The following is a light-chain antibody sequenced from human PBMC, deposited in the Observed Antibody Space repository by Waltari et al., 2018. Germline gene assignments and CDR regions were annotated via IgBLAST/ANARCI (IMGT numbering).Light chain of an antibody. CDR2: DTS. CDR1: QSVSNY. J-gene: IGKJ4*02. Sequence: EIVLTQSPAKLSLSPGERATLSCRASQSVSNYLAWYQQKPGQAPTLLIYDTSNRATDIPARFSGSGAGTDFTLTITSLEPGDSAIYYCQPRAKWPLTFGGGPRVE. CDR3: QPRAKWPLT. V-gene: IGKV3D-11*02.